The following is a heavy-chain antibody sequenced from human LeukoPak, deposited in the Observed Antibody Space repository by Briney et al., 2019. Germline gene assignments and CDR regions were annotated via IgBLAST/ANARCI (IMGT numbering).Heavy chain of an antibody. D-gene: IGHD6-13*01. Sequence: GGSLRLSCAVSGFPFRSYEMNWVRQARGKGLEWVSYISGSGSTIYYADSVKGRFTISRDNAKNSLYLQMNSLRAEDTAVYYCARTAGSSDYWGQGTLVTVSS. CDR1: GFPFRSYE. V-gene: IGHV3-48*03. CDR3: ARTAGSSDY. CDR2: ISGSGSTI. J-gene: IGHJ4*02.